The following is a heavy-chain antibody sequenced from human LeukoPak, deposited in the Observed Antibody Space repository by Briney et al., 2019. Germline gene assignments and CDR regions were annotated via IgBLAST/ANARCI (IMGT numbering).Heavy chain of an antibody. CDR3: AKDTYNIVVVPTVGGFDY. J-gene: IGHJ4*02. CDR2: ISGSGGNT. Sequence: GGSLRLSCAASGFSFSGYAMSWVRQAPGKGLEWVSSISGSGGNTYYADSVKGRFTISRDNSKNTLNLQMNSLRAEDTAVYYCAKDTYNIVVVPTVGGFDYWGQGTLVTVSS. CDR1: GFSFSGYA. V-gene: IGHV3-23*01. D-gene: IGHD2-2*01.